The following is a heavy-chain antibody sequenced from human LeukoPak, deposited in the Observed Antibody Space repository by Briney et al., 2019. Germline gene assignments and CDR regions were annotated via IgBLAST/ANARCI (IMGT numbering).Heavy chain of an antibody. D-gene: IGHD5-12*01. J-gene: IGHJ4*02. CDR1: GFTFSSYE. CDR3: ARDQGWLTAFDY. CDR2: ISSSGSTI. Sequence: PGGSLRLSCAASGFTFSSYEMNWVRQAPGKGLEWVSYISSSGSTIYYADSVKGRFTISRDNAKNSLYLQMNSLRAEDTAVYYCARDQGWLTAFDYWGQGTLVTVSS. V-gene: IGHV3-48*03.